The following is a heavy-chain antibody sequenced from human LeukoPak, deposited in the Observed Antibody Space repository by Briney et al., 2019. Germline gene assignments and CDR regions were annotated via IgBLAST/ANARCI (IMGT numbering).Heavy chain of an antibody. CDR3: PKGEQGWPWGNWFDP. J-gene: IGHJ5*02. CDR1: GFTFSSYA. V-gene: IGHV3-23*01. Sequence: PGGSLRLSCAASGFTFSSYAMSWVRQAPGKRLEWVSAISGSGGSTYYADSVKGRFTISRDNSKNTLYLQMNSLRAEDTAVYYCPKGEQGWPWGNWFDPWGQGTLVTVSS. D-gene: IGHD6-19*01. CDR2: ISGSGGST.